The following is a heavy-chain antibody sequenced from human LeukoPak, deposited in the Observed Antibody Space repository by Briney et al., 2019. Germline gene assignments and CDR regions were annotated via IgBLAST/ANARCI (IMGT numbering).Heavy chain of an antibody. CDR3: ARSLVYSIDY. J-gene: IGHJ4*02. D-gene: IGHD2-8*01. Sequence: PGGSLRLSCAASGFTFSSFAMSWVRQAPGKGLEWVSSTSGSGGSTYHADSVKGRFTISRDNSKNTLYLQMNSLRDEDTAVYYCARSLVYSIDYWGQGALVTVSS. CDR1: GFTFSSFA. V-gene: IGHV3-23*01. CDR2: TSGSGGST.